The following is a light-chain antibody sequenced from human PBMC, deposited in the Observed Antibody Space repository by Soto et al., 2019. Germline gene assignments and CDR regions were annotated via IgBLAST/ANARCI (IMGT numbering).Light chain of an antibody. CDR3: QQYNSYLIT. J-gene: IGKJ5*01. CDR2: GAS. V-gene: IGKV3-15*01. CDR1: QGVSRK. Sequence: DIVMTQSPATLSVAPGERVTFSCRASQGVSRKLAWYQHKPGQAPRLLISGASTGATGIPARFSGSGSGTEFTLTISSLQPDDFATYYCQQYNSYLITFGQGTRLEIK.